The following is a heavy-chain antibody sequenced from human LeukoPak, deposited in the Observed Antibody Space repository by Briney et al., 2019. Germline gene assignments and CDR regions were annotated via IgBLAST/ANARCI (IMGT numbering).Heavy chain of an antibody. J-gene: IGHJ5*02. CDR3: ARVGKSSSWYNWFDP. CDR2: IYYSGTT. CDR1: GGSLSSYY. D-gene: IGHD6-13*01. Sequence: SETLSLTCTVSGGSLSSYYWSWIRQPPGKGLEWIGYIYYSGTTNYNPSLKSRVTISVDTSKNQFSLKLSSVTAADTAVYYCARVGKSSSWYNWFDPWGQGTLVTVSS. V-gene: IGHV4-59*01.